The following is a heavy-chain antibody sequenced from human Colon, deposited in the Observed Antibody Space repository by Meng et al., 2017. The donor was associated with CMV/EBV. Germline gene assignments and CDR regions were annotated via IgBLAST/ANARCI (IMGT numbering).Heavy chain of an antibody. Sequence: GESLKISCAASGFSVTNNYFTWVRQAPGKGLERVAVSYYGGNTHYADSVKGRFTISRDNSKNSLYLQMNSLRGEDTAVYYCAGVMTTITTLAKDVWGQGTTVTVSS. J-gene: IGHJ6*02. D-gene: IGHD5-24*01. CDR1: GFSVTNNY. CDR2: SYYGGNT. CDR3: AGVMTTITTLAKDV. V-gene: IGHV3-66*02.